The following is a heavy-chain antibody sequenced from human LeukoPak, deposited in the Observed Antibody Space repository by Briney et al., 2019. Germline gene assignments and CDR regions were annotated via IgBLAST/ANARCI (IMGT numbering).Heavy chain of an antibody. J-gene: IGHJ4*02. CDR3: ARGRRDGYNYLGYFDY. D-gene: IGHD5-24*01. CDR1: GYSFTSYW. CDR2: IYPGDSES. Sequence: GESLKISCKGSGYSFTSYWIGWVRQMPGKGLEWMGIIYPGDSESRYSPSFQGQVTISADKSMSTAYLQWSSLKASDTAMYYCARGRRDGYNYLGYFDYWGQGTLVTVSS. V-gene: IGHV5-51*01.